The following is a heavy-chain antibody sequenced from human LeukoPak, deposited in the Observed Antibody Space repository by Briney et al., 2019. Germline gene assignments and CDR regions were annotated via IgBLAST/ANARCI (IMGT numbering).Heavy chain of an antibody. CDR2: IYWDDDK. D-gene: IGHD6-6*01. Sequence: SGPTLVKPTQTLTLTCTFSGFSLSTSGVGVGWIRQPPGKALEWLALIYWDDDKRYSPSLKSRLTITKDTSENQVVLIMTNMDPVDTATYYCAHRGPDSSNRVGFDYWGQGALVTVSS. J-gene: IGHJ4*02. V-gene: IGHV2-5*02. CDR1: GFSLSTSGVG. CDR3: AHRGPDSSNRVGFDY.